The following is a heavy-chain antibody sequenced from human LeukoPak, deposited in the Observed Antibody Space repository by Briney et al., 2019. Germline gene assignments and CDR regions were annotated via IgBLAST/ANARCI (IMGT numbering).Heavy chain of an antibody. CDR3: AATTMNVAASGAFDI. D-gene: IGHD3-10*01. CDR2: IVVGSGNT. V-gene: IGHV1-58*01. J-gene: IGHJ3*02. Sequence: SVKVSCKASGFTFTSSAVQWVRQARGQRLEWIGWIVVGSGNTNYAQKFQERVTITRDMSTSTAYMELSSPRSEDTAVYYCAATTMNVAASGAFDIWGQGTMVTVSS. CDR1: GFTFTSSA.